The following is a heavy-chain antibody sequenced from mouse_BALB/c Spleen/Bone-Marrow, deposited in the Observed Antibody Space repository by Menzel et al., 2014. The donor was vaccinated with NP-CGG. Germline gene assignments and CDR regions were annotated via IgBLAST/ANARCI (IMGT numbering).Heavy chain of an antibody. CDR3: ARDGNFAMDY. J-gene: IGHJ4*01. Sequence: EVMLVESGGGLVKPGGSLKLSCAVSGFTFSDYYMYWVRQNPEKRLEWVATINDGGSYTYYLDSVKGRFTISRDNAKNNLYLQMSSLKSEDTAMYYCARDGNFAMDYWGQGTSVTVSS. D-gene: IGHD2-1*01. CDR2: INDGGSYT. V-gene: IGHV5-4*02. CDR1: GFTFSDYY.